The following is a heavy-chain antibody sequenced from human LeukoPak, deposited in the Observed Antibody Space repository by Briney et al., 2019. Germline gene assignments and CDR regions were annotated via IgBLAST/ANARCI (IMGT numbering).Heavy chain of an antibody. Sequence: ASVKVSCKASGYTFTSYDINWVRQATGQGLEWMGWMNPNSGNTGYAQKFQGRVTMTRNTSISTAYMELSSLRSEDTAVYYCARTEGTYYDFWSGYYLDYWGQGTLVTVSS. CDR1: GYTFTSYD. D-gene: IGHD3-3*01. CDR2: MNPNSGNT. J-gene: IGHJ4*02. V-gene: IGHV1-8*01. CDR3: ARTEGTYYDFWSGYYLDY.